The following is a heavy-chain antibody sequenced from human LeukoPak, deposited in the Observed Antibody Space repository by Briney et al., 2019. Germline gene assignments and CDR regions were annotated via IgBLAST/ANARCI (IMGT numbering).Heavy chain of an antibody. Sequence: SETLSLTCTVSGGSISSGGYYWSWIRQHPGKGLEWIGYIYYSGSTYYNPSLKSRVTISVDTSKNQFSLKLSSVTAADTAVYYCARGSRRLGDRHNYFDYWGQGTLVTVSS. J-gene: IGHJ4*02. V-gene: IGHV4-31*03. CDR2: IYYSGST. D-gene: IGHD3-16*01. CDR3: ARGSRRLGDRHNYFDY. CDR1: GGSISSGGYY.